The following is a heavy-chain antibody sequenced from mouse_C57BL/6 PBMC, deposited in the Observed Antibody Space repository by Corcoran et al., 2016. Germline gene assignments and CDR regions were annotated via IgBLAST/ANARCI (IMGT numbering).Heavy chain of an antibody. CDR2: IYCDDEK. CDR3: ARAYYGSSYWYFDV. D-gene: IGHD1-1*01. Sequence: QVTLKDSVPWILQSSQTLSLTCSFSGFSLSTSGMGVSWIRQPSGKGLEWLAQIYCDDEKRYNPSLKSRLTISKDTSRNQVFLKITSVDTADTATYYCARAYYGSSYWYFDVWGTGTTVTVSS. V-gene: IGHV8-12*01. J-gene: IGHJ1*03. CDR1: GFSLSTSGMG.